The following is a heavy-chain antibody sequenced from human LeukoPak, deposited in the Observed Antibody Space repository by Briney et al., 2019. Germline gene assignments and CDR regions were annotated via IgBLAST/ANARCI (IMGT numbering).Heavy chain of an antibody. Sequence: SETLSLTCTVSGGSISSYYWSWIRQPAGKGLEWIGRIYTSGSTNYNPSLKSRVTISVDKSKNQFSLKLSSVTAADTAVYYCAREAYYDSSGYYQWVFDYWGQGTLVTVSS. CDR3: AREAYYDSSGYYQWVFDY. CDR1: GGSISSYY. D-gene: IGHD3-22*01. V-gene: IGHV4-4*07. CDR2: IYTSGST. J-gene: IGHJ4*02.